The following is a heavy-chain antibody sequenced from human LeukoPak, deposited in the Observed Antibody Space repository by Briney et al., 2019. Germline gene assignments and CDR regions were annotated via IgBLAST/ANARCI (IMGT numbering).Heavy chain of an antibody. CDR3: AKGRYHLATVTLLDY. CDR2: ISYDGPNK. Sequence: GGSLRLSCAASGFTFSSYGMHWVRQAPGKGLEWVAVISYDGPNKYCADSVKGRFTISRDNSKNTLYLQMNSVRAEDTAIYYCAKGRYHLATVTLLDYWGQGTLVTVSS. J-gene: IGHJ4*02. D-gene: IGHD4-17*01. V-gene: IGHV3-30*18. CDR1: GFTFSSYG.